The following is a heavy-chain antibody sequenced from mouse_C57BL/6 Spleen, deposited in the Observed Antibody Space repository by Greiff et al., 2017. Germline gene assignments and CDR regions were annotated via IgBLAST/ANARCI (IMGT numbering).Heavy chain of an antibody. Sequence: QVQLQQSGAELVKPGASVKLSCKASGYTFTEYTIHWVKQRSGQGLEWIGWFYPGSGSIKYNEKFKDKATLTADKSSSTVYMEISRLTSEASAVYFCARHEGDYYGSSYWYFDVWGTGTTVTVSS. CDR1: GYTFTEYT. J-gene: IGHJ1*03. CDR3: ARHEGDYYGSSYWYFDV. CDR2: FYPGSGSI. V-gene: IGHV1-62-2*01. D-gene: IGHD1-1*01.